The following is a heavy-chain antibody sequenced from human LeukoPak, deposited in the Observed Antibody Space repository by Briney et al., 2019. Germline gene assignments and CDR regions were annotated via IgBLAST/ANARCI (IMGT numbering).Heavy chain of an antibody. CDR3: AIDPNWGTHS. D-gene: IGHD7-27*01. V-gene: IGHV3-23*01. CDR2: IGSSGGGI. Sequence: GGSLRLSCAASGFTFSTYTMYWVRHPPGKRLEWVSIIGSSGGGIHYADSVKGRFTISRGNSKNALYLQMNSLRVEDTAVYYCAIDPNWGTHSWGQGVLVTVSS. CDR1: GFTFSTYT. J-gene: IGHJ4*02.